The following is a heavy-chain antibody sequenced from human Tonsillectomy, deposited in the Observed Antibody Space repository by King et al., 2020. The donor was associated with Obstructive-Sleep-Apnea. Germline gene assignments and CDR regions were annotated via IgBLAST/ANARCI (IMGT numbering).Heavy chain of an antibody. CDR1: GFTFSSYW. CDR3: ARDRRGSGWIILYYFDY. V-gene: IGHV3-7*03. D-gene: IGHD6-19*01. Sequence: QLVQSGGGLVQPGGSLRLSCAASGFTFSSYWMSWVRQAPGKGLEWVANIKQDGSEKYYVDSVKGRFTISRDNAKNSLYLQMNSLRAEDTAVYYCARDRRGSGWIILYYFDYWGQGTLVTVSS. J-gene: IGHJ4*02. CDR2: IKQDGSEK.